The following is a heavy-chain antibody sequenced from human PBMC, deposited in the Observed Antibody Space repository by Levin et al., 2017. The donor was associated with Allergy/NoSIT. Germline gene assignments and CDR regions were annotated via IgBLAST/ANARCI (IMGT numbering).Heavy chain of an antibody. CDR3: ARGQMRAVAGTGTDLLDAFDI. CDR1: GYSFTSYW. Sequence: GESLKISCKGSGYSFTSYWIGWVRQMPGKGLEWMGIIYPGDSDTRYSPSFQGQVTISADKSISTAYLQWSSLKASDTAMYYCARGQMRAVAGTGTDLLDAFDIWGQGTMVTVSS. D-gene: IGHD6-19*01. CDR2: IYPGDSDT. J-gene: IGHJ3*02. V-gene: IGHV5-51*01.